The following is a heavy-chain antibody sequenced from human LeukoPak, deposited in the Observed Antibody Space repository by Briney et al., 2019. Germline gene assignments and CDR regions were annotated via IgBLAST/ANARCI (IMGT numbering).Heavy chain of an antibody. CDR3: ARLTQLARGRY. J-gene: IGHJ4*02. CDR2: IKQDGSEK. CDR1: GFTFSSYG. Sequence: GGSLRLSCAASGFTFSSYGMSWVRQAPGKGLEWVANIKQDGSEKYCVDSVKGRFTVSRDNAENSLYLQMSSLRAEDTAAYYCARLTQLARGRYWGQGTLVTVSS. D-gene: IGHD6-6*01. V-gene: IGHV3-7*03.